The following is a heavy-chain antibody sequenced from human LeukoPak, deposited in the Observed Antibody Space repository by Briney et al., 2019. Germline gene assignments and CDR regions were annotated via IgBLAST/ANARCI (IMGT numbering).Heavy chain of an antibody. CDR2: INQGGSEK. V-gene: IGHV3-7*05. Sequence: GGSLRLSCAASRFTFSNYWMSWVRQPPGKGLEWVANINQGGSEKYYVNSVKGRFTISRDNAKNSLYVQMNSLRADDTAIYYCVRDGSGYDYWGQGTLVTVSS. CDR1: RFTFSNYW. D-gene: IGHD6-19*01. J-gene: IGHJ4*02. CDR3: VRDGSGYDY.